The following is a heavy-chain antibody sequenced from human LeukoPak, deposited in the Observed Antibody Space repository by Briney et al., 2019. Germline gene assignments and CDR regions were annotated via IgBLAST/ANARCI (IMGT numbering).Heavy chain of an antibody. V-gene: IGHV4-59*12. CDR3: ARDQGGPGYFDY. CDR1: GGSIGNKY. D-gene: IGHD2-15*01. J-gene: IGHJ4*02. Sequence: SETLSLTCTVSGGSIGNKYWSWIRQPPGKGLEWIGSIYHSGSTYYNPSLKSRVTISVDTSKNQFSLKLSSVTAADTAVYYCARDQGGPGYFDYWGQGTLVTVSS. CDR2: IYHSGST.